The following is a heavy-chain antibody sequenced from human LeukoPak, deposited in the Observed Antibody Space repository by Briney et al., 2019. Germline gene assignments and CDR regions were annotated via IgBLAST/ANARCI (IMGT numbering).Heavy chain of an antibody. D-gene: IGHD5-18*01. J-gene: IGHJ6*03. Sequence: SETLSLTCAVYGGSFSGYYWSWIRQPPGKGLEWIGEINHSGSTNYNPSLKSRVTISVDTSKNQFSLKLSSVTAADTAVYYCARPRGYSYGYGYYYYYYMDVWGKGTTVTVSS. CDR2: INHSGST. CDR3: ARPRGYSYGYGYYYYYYMDV. CDR1: GGSFSGYY. V-gene: IGHV4-34*01.